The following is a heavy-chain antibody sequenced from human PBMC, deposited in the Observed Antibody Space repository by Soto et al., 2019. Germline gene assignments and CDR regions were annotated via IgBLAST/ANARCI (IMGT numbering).Heavy chain of an antibody. V-gene: IGHV3-23*01. CDR3: AKDRLAGNFDY. Sequence: GGSQRVSCTASGFKFNNYGMNWVRQATGMGLEWVATISNTGGGTYYADSVKGRFTISRDNSKNTLYLQMSSLRVEDTAVYYCAKDRLAGNFDYWGQGTQVTVSS. CDR2: ISNTGGGT. J-gene: IGHJ4*02. CDR1: GFKFNNYG.